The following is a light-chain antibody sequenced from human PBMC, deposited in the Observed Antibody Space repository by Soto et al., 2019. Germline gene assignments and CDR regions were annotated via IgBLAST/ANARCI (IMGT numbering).Light chain of an antibody. V-gene: IGKV1-39*01. CDR2: GAS. CDR3: QQSYSTPHWWT. CDR1: RSISNY. J-gene: IGKJ1*01. Sequence: DIQMTQSPSSLSASVGDAVSLTCRASRSISNYLNWYQQKPGRAPKLLISGASSLQRGVPSRFSGSGSGTTFTLTITSLQPDDFAIYYCQQSYSTPHWWTFGQGTKVEIK.